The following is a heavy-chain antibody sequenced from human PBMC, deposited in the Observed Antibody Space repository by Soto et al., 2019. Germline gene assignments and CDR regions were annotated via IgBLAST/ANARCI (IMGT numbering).Heavy chain of an antibody. Sequence: ASETLSLTCAVYGGSFSGYYWSWIRQPPGKGLEWIGEINHSGSTNYNPSLKSRVTISVDTSKNQFSLKLSSVTAADTAVYYCARTAYYDFWSGYYWWFDPWGQGTLVTVSS. V-gene: IGHV4-34*01. J-gene: IGHJ5*02. CDR2: INHSGST. CDR1: GGSFSGYY. D-gene: IGHD3-3*01. CDR3: ARTAYYDFWSGYYWWFDP.